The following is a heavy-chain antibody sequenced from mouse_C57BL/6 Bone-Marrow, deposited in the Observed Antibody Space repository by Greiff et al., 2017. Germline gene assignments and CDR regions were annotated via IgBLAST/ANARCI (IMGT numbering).Heavy chain of an antibody. CDR3: ARHSYYYGSSYDY. V-gene: IGHV5-6*01. CDR2: ISSGGSYT. J-gene: IGHJ2*01. CDR1: GFTFSSYG. Sequence: EVKLMESGGDLVKPGGSLKLSCAASGFTFSSYGMSWVRQTPDKRLEWVATISSGGSYTYYPDSVKGRFTISRDNAKNTLYLQMRSLKSEDTAMYYCARHSYYYGSSYDYWGQGTTLTVSS. D-gene: IGHD1-1*01.